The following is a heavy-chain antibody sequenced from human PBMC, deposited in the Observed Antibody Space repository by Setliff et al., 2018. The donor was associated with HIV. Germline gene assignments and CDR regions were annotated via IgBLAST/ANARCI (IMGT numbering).Heavy chain of an antibody. CDR1: GFTFSSYG. Sequence: PGGSLRLSCAASGFTFSSYGMHWVRQAPGKGLEWVAVIWYDGSNKYYADSVRGRFTISRDNSKNTLYLQMNGLRPVDTAVYYCSRGGRVGWVFTYGMDVWGQGTLVTVSS. D-gene: IGHD2-15*01. CDR2: IWYDGSNK. J-gene: IGHJ6*02. CDR3: SRGGRVGWVFTYGMDV. V-gene: IGHV3-33*01.